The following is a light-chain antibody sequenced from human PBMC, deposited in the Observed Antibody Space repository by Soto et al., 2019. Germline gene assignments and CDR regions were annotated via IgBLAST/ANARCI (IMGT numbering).Light chain of an antibody. CDR2: NNN. Sequence: QSALTQPPSASGTPGQRVTISCSGSSSNIGINTVDWFQQLPGTAPKLLIYNNNQRPSGVPDRFSGSKSGTSASLAISGLQSEDKSDYYCAAWDDSLNGYVFGTGTKVTVL. J-gene: IGLJ1*01. CDR3: AAWDDSLNGYV. V-gene: IGLV1-44*01. CDR1: SSNIGINT.